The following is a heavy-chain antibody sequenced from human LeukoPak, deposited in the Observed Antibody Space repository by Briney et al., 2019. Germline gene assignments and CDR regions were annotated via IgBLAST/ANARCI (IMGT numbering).Heavy chain of an antibody. CDR1: GVSISNFY. J-gene: IGHJ5*02. CDR2: IYNSGST. D-gene: IGHD4-17*01. V-gene: IGHV4-4*07. CDR3: ARDPGDYSGWFDP. Sequence: SETLSLTCTVYGVSISNFYWIWIRQSAGKGLEWIGCIYNSGSTKYNPSLESRVTISLDKSKKQFSLKLSSVTAADTAVYYCARDPGDYSGWFDPWGQGTLVTVPS.